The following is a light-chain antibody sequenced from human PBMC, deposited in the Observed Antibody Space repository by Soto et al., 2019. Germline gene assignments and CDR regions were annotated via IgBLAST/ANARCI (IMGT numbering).Light chain of an antibody. CDR2: KAS. J-gene: IGKJ1*01. V-gene: IGKV1-5*03. Sequence: DIQMTQSPSTLSASVGDRVTITCRVSQSISSWLAWYQQKPGKAPKLLIYKASNLESGVPSRFSGSGSGTEFTLTISSLQPDDFATFYCQQYNNYPWTFGQGTTVEIE. CDR1: QSISSW. CDR3: QQYNNYPWT.